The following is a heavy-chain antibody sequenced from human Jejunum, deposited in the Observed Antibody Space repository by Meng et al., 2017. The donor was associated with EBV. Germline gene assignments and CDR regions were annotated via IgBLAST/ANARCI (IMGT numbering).Heavy chain of an antibody. Sequence: QLNGSAPVLGLTSATLSLTCAVSGDSINNKKLWSWVRQPPGKGLEWVGEIYHSGTTYYNPSLKSRVTISLDTSESQFSLRLTSVTAADTAIYYCARASPERLLEYWGQGTLVTVSS. V-gene: IGHV4-4*02. CDR2: IYHSGTT. CDR1: GDSINNKKL. CDR3: ARASPERLLEY. D-gene: IGHD1-14*01. J-gene: IGHJ4*02.